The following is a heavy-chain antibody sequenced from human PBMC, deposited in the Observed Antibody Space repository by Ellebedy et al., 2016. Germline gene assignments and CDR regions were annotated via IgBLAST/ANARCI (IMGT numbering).Heavy chain of an antibody. CDR3: ARGDGYCSGGSCREVDY. CDR2: ISYDGSNK. V-gene: IGHV3-30-3*01. D-gene: IGHD2-15*01. J-gene: IGHJ4*02. Sequence: GGSLRLSCAASGFTFSSYAMHWVRQAPGKGLEWVAVISYDGSNKYYADSVKGRFTISRDNSKNTLYLQMNSLRAEDTAVYYCARGDGYCSGGSCREVDYWGQGTLVTVSS. CDR1: GFTFSSYA.